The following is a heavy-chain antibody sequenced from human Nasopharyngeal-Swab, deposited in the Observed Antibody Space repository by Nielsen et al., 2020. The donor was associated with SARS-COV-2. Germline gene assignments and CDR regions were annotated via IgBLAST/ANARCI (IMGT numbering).Heavy chain of an antibody. J-gene: IGHJ6*02. D-gene: IGHD3-3*01. CDR2: IYTSGST. V-gene: IGHV4-4*07. Sequence: GSLRLSCTVSGGSISSYYWSWIRQPAGRGLEWIGRIYTSGSTNYNPSLKSRVTMSVDTSKNQFSLKLSSVPAADTAVYYCARGSRFTIFGVVPDYYYGMDVWGQGTTVTVSS. CDR1: GGSISSYY. CDR3: ARGSRFTIFGVVPDYYYGMDV.